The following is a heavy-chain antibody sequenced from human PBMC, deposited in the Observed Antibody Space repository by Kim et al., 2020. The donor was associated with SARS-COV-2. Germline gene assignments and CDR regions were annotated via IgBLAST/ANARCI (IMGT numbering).Heavy chain of an antibody. Sequence: SETLSLTCTVSGGSISSSSYYWGWIRQPPGKGLEWIGSIYYSGSTYYNPSLKSRVTISVDTSKNQFSLKLSSVTAADTAVYYCARRGVLGYCSGGSCSYFDYWGQGTLVTVSS. J-gene: IGHJ4*02. CDR1: GGSISSSSYY. D-gene: IGHD2-15*01. CDR2: IYYSGST. CDR3: ARRGVLGYCSGGSCSYFDY. V-gene: IGHV4-39*01.